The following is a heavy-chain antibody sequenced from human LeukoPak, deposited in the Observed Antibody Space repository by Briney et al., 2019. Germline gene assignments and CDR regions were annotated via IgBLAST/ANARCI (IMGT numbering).Heavy chain of an antibody. D-gene: IGHD2-8*01. Sequence: SVKVSCKASGGTSSSYTISWVRQAPGRGLEWMGRIIPIDGVENYAQKFQGRVTITADKLTSTAYMELSSLRSEDTAVYYCARALDCTNGVCFGDDAFDIWGQGTMVTVSS. CDR3: ARALDCTNGVCFGDDAFDI. V-gene: IGHV1-69*02. CDR2: IIPIDGVE. CDR1: GGTSSSYT. J-gene: IGHJ3*02.